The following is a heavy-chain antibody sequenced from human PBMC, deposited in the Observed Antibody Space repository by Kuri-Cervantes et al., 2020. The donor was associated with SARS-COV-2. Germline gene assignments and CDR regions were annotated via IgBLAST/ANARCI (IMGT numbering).Heavy chain of an antibody. D-gene: IGHD3-22*01. CDR3: AKTWLSYYDSSGYPPY. CDR2: ISGSGGST. V-gene: IGHV3-23*01. CDR1: GFTFSSYG. J-gene: IGHJ4*02. Sequence: LSLTFSASGFTFSSYGMHWVRQAPGKGLEWVSAISGSGGSTYYADSVKGRFTISRDNSKNTLYLQMNSLRAEDTAVYYCAKTWLSYYDSSGYPPYWGQGTLVTVSS.